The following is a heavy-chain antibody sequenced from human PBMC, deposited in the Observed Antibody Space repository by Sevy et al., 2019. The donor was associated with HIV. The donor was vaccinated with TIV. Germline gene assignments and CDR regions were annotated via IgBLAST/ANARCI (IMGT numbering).Heavy chain of an antibody. CDR3: ARATKKDIVVVPAAIFDQNYYYYMDV. CDR2: INPNSGGT. CDR1: GYTFTGYY. V-gene: IGHV1-2*02. Sequence: ASVKVSCKASGYTFTGYYMHWVRQAPGQGLEWMGWINPNSGGTNYAQKFQGRVTMTRDTSISTAYMELSRLRSDDTAVYYCARATKKDIVVVPAAIFDQNYYYYMDVWGKGTTVTVS. J-gene: IGHJ6*03. D-gene: IGHD2-2*01.